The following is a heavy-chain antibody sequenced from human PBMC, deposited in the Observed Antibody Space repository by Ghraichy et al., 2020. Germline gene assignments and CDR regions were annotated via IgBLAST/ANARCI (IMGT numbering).Heavy chain of an antibody. V-gene: IGHV4-61*02. CDR1: GGSISSGSYY. J-gene: IGHJ6*02. D-gene: IGHD3-3*01. CDR3: ARDRSFYDFWSGYQNYYYGMDA. Sequence: LRLSCTVSGGSISSGSYYWSWIRQPAGKGLEWIGRIYTSGSTNYNPSLKSRVTISVDTSKNQFSLKLSSVTAADTAVYYCARDRSFYDFWSGYQNYYYGMDAWGQGTTVTVSS. CDR2: IYTSGST.